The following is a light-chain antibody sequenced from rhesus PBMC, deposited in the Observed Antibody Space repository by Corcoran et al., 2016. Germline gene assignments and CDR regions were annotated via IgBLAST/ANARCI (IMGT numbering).Light chain of an antibody. V-gene: IGKV3-10*01. CDR1: QSVSSY. J-gene: IGKJ2*01. CDR3: YQHSSGYS. Sequence: QVILTQSPATLSLSPGEIATLSCRASQSVSSYLAWYQQKPGQAPRRLIYGASSRPTGIPDSFSGSGSSPDLTLTIRSLEPDDVGVYHCYQHSSGYSFGQGTKVEIK. CDR2: GAS.